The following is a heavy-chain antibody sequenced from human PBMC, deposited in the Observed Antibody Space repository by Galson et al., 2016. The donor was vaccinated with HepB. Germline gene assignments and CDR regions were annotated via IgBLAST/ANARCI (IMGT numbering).Heavy chain of an antibody. Sequence: SLRLSCAASGLTFSRFWMTWVRQAPGKGLEWVANINQDGSEKHYLDSVRGRFTISRDNAKNSLYLQMNSLRAEDTAVYFCARAYQYILDYWGQGTLVTVSS. D-gene: IGHD1-1*01. V-gene: IGHV3-7*04. CDR1: GLTFSRFW. J-gene: IGHJ4*02. CDR3: ARAYQYILDY. CDR2: INQDGSEK.